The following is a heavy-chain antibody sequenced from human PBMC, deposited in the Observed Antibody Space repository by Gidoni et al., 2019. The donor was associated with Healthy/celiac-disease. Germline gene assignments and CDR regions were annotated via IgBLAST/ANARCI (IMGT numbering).Heavy chain of an antibody. CDR1: GYSFTSYW. D-gene: IGHD6-19*01. Sequence: VQLVQSGAEVKKPGESLRISCKGSGYSFTSYWISWVRQMPGKGLEWMGRIDPSDSYTNYSPSFQGHVTISADKSISTAYLQWSSLKASDTAMYYCARPAVAVGSYYYYMDVWGKGTTVTVSS. CDR3: ARPAVAVGSYYYYMDV. J-gene: IGHJ6*03. V-gene: IGHV5-10-1*03. CDR2: IDPSDSYT.